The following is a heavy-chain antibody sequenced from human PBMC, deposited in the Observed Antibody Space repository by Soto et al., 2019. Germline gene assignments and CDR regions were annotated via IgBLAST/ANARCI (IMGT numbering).Heavy chain of an antibody. Sequence: QVQLVQSGAEVKKPGSSVKVSCKASGGTFSSYAISWVRQAPGQGLEWMGGIIPIFGTADYAQKFQGRVTITAXEXTXTXXMERSSLRSEDTAVYYCASHSGSSPEGRYYYGMDVWGQGTTVTVSS. CDR1: GGTFSSYA. J-gene: IGHJ6*02. D-gene: IGHD1-26*01. CDR3: ASHSGSSPEGRYYYGMDV. CDR2: IIPIFGTA. V-gene: IGHV1-69*12.